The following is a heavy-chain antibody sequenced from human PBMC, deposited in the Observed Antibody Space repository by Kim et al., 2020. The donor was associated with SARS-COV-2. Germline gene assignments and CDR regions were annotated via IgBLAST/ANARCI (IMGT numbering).Heavy chain of an antibody. CDR2: ISWNSGSI. CDR3: AKDMADIPGVDYYGSGVTGGGFDI. D-gene: IGHD3-10*01. V-gene: IGHV3-9*01. Sequence: GGSLRLSCAASGFTFDDYAMHWVRQAPGKGLEWVSGISWNSGSIGYADSVKGRFTISRDNAKNSLYLQMNSLRAEDTALYYCAKDMADIPGVDYYGSGVTGGGFDIWGQGTMVTVSS. CDR1: GFTFDDYA. J-gene: IGHJ3*02.